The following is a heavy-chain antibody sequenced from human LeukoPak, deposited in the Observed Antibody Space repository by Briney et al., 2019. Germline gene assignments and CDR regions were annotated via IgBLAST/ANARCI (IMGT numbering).Heavy chain of an antibody. CDR1: GGSFSGYY. Sequence: PSETLSLTCAVYGGSFSGYYWSWIRQPPGKGLEWLGEINHSGSTNYNPSLKSRVTISVDTSKNQFSLKLSSVTAADTAVYYRTGSGRWYYYYMDVWGKGTTVTVSS. CDR2: INHSGST. J-gene: IGHJ6*03. D-gene: IGHD3-10*01. V-gene: IGHV4-34*01. CDR3: TGSGRWYYYYMDV.